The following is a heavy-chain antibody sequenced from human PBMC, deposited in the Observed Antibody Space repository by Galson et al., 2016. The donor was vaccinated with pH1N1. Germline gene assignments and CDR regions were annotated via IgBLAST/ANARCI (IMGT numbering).Heavy chain of an antibody. CDR2: ISNRGGSI. CDR3: ARLGVRIAAPGEDYYYGMDV. CDR1: GFSFSDYY. Sequence: LRLSCAASGFSFSDYYMTWIRQTPGKGLEWIAYISNRGGSIHYADSVRGRFTISRDSARNSLYLQMSSLKADDTAVYYCARLGVRIAAPGEDYYYGMDVWGQGTTVTVSS. V-gene: IGHV3-11*04. J-gene: IGHJ6*02. D-gene: IGHD6-13*01.